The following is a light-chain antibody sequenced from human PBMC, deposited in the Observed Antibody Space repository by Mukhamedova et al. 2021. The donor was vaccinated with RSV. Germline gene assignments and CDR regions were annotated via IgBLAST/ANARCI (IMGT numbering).Light chain of an antibody. V-gene: IGKV3-15*01. CDR1: QSVSSN. CDR3: QQYNNWLRGYT. CDR2: GAS. J-gene: IGKJ2*01. Sequence: GERATLSCRASQSVSSNLAWYQQKPGQAPRLLIYGASTRATGIPARFSGSGSGTKFTLTISSLQSEDFAVYYCQQYNNWLRGYTF.